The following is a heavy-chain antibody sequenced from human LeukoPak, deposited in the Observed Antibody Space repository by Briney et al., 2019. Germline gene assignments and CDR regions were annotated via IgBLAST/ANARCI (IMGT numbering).Heavy chain of an antibody. CDR1: GGSFSGYY. CDR2: INHSGST. V-gene: IGHV4-34*01. D-gene: IGHD3-22*01. Sequence: KTSETLSLTCAVYGGSFSGYYWSWIRQPPGKGLEWIGEINHSGSTNYNPSLKSRVTISVDTSKNQFSLKLSSVTAADTAVYYCARSSIYYDSSSYRVWGQGTLVTVSS. CDR3: ARSSIYYDSSSYRV. J-gene: IGHJ4*02.